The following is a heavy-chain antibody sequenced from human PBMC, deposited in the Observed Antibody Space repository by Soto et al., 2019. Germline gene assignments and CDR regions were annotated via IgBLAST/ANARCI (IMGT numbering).Heavy chain of an antibody. V-gene: IGHV3-21*01. J-gene: IGHJ1*01. CDR3: ATPYYFNH. CDR1: GFMFSAYT. CDR2: ISADSSYI. Sequence: LRLSCAGSGFMFSAYTMTWVRQAPGKGLEWLSSISADSSYIDYADSLRGRFTVSRDNARKSLYLQIDILGAEDTAVYYCATPYYFNHWGPGTLVTVSS. D-gene: IGHD3-16*01.